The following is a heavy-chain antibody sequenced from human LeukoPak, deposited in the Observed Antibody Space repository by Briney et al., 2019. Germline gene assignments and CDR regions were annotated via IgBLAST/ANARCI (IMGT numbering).Heavy chain of an antibody. CDR3: ARVIGSRSSSWYSH. CDR2: INHSGST. V-gene: IGHV4-34*01. CDR1: GGSFSGYY. J-gene: IGHJ4*02. Sequence: PSETLSLTCAVYGGSFSGYYWSWIRQPPGEGLEWIGEINHSGSTNYNPSLKSRVTISVDTSKNQFSLKLSSVTAADTAVYYCARVIGSRSSSWYSHWGQGTLVTVSS. D-gene: IGHD6-13*01.